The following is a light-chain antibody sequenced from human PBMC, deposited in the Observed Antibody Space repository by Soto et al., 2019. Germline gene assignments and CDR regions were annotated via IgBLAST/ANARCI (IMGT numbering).Light chain of an antibody. CDR1: SSDVGSYNL. CDR2: EGT. J-gene: IGLJ2*01. Sequence: QSALTQPASVSGSPGQSITISCTGTSSDVGSYNLVSWYQQHPGKAPKLMIYEGTTRPSGVSNRFSGSKSGNTASLTISGLQAEDEADYYCCSYAGTGTSIFGGGTKVTVL. CDR3: CSYAGTGTSI. V-gene: IGLV2-23*01.